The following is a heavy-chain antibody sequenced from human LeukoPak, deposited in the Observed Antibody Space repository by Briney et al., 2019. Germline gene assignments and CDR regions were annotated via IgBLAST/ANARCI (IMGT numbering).Heavy chain of an antibody. CDR1: GGSISSSSYY. CDR2: IYYSGST. Sequence: SETLSLTCTVSGGSISSSSYYWGWIRQPPGQGLGWIGSIYYSGSTYYNPSLKSRLNISVDTSKNQFSLKLSSVTAADTAVYYCARPHISWTDRTDFDFWGQGTLVTVSS. CDR3: ARPHISWTDRTDFDF. J-gene: IGHJ4*02. D-gene: IGHD1-14*01. V-gene: IGHV4-39*01.